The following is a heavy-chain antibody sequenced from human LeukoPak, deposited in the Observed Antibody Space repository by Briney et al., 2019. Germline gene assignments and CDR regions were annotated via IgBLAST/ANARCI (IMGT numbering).Heavy chain of an antibody. J-gene: IGHJ4*02. Sequence: GGSLRLSCAASGFTFSSYSMNWVRQAPGKGLEWVSAISSSSRFIYYADSVKGRFTISRDNAKNSLHLQMNSLRGEDTAVYYCARDRGIAACCPLLDYWGQGTLVTVSS. CDR1: GFTFSSYS. V-gene: IGHV3-21*01. CDR3: ARDRGIAACCPLLDY. CDR2: ISSSSRFI. D-gene: IGHD6-13*01.